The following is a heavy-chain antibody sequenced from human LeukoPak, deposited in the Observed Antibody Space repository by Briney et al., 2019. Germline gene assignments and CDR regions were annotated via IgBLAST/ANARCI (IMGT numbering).Heavy chain of an antibody. CDR2: ISSSGSTI. CDR3: ARENSGRERWLSHYYYYGMDV. V-gene: IGHV3-11*01. J-gene: IGHJ6*02. Sequence: PGGSLRLSCAASGFTFSDYYMSWIRQAPGKGLEWVSYISSSGSTIYYADSVKGRFTISRDNAKNSLYLQMNSLRAEDTAVYYCARENSGRERWLSHYYYYGMDVWGQGTTVTVSS. D-gene: IGHD5-24*01. CDR1: GFTFSDYY.